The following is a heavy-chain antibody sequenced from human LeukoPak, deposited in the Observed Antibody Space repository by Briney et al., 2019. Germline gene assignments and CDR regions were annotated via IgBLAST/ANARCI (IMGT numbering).Heavy chain of an antibody. CDR2: IYHSGST. D-gene: IGHD3-22*01. Sequence: SETLSLTCTVSGYSISSGYYWGWIRQPPGKGLEWIGNIYHSGSTYYNPSLKSRVTISVDTSKNQFSLKLSSVTAADTAVYYCARAHYYDSSGYYIDAFDIWGQGTMVTVSS. J-gene: IGHJ3*02. CDR1: GYSISSGYY. V-gene: IGHV4-38-2*02. CDR3: ARAHYYDSSGYYIDAFDI.